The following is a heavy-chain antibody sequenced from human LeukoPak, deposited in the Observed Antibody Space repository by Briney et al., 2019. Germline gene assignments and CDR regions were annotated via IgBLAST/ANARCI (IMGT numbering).Heavy chain of an antibody. CDR3: ARDLTTTSDIVVVVGDYYYGMDV. Sequence: ASVKLSCKASGYTFTSYGISWVRQAPGQGLEWMGWISAYNGNTNYAQKLQGRVTMTTDTSTSTAYMELRSLRSDDTAVYYCARDLTTTSDIVVVVGDYYYGMDVWGKGTTVTVSS. CDR1: GYTFTSYG. CDR2: ISAYNGNT. J-gene: IGHJ6*04. V-gene: IGHV1-18*04. D-gene: IGHD2-15*01.